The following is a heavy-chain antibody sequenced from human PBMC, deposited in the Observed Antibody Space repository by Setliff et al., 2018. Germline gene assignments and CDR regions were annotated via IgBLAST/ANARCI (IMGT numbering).Heavy chain of an antibody. Sequence: APVKVSCKATGYTLSRHYMHWARQAPGQGLEWMGIINPGGGSASIVQKFQGRVTMTSDTSTSTIYMELASLIYDDTAVYYCARAGDAATNRKGVFEFWGQGTLVTVSS. CDR3: ARAGDAATNRKGVFEF. D-gene: IGHD1-26*01. CDR2: INPGGGSA. CDR1: GYTLSRHY. V-gene: IGHV1-46*01. J-gene: IGHJ4*02.